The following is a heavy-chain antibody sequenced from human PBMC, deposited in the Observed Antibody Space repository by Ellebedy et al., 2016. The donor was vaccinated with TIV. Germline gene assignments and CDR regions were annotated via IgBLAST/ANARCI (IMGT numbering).Heavy chain of an antibody. CDR2: ISGSSNTE. J-gene: IGHJ5*02. CDR1: GFTFSKYG. CDR3: ARNGYCTPSNCRSYNWFDP. Sequence: GESLKISCVASGFTFSKYGMNWVRQAPGKGLEWVSYISGSSNTEHYADSVKGRFTVSRDNAKNSLYLQMNSLTVDDTAEYYCARNGYCTPSNCRSYNWFDPWGQGTLVTVSS. V-gene: IGHV3-48*04. D-gene: IGHD2-8*01.